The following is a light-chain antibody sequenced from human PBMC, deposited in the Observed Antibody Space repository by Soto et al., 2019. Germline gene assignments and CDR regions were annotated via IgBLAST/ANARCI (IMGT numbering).Light chain of an antibody. J-gene: IGLJ1*01. Sequence: SYELTQPPSVSVAPGQTARITCGGNNIGSKSVHWYQQKPGQAPVLVVYDDSDRPSGIPERFSGSNSGNTATLTISRVEAGDEAVYYCQVWDSSSDLSYVFGTGTKLTVL. CDR3: QVWDSSSDLSYV. CDR1: NIGSKS. V-gene: IGLV3-21*02. CDR2: DDS.